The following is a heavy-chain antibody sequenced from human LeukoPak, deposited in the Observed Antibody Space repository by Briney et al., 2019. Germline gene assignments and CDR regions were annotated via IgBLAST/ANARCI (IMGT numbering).Heavy chain of an antibody. CDR3: ARGWGGHGRSWGALDL. Sequence: PGGSLRLSCTASGFYFNDYDTHWVRHVAGKRLEWVAGIGTVADTFYPDSVKGRFTISRENAKNSFYLQMNSLRAGDTAIYYCARGWGGHGRSWGALDLWGQGILVTVSS. J-gene: IGHJ5*02. CDR1: GFYFNDYD. V-gene: IGHV3-13*01. D-gene: IGHD3-16*01. CDR2: IGTVADT.